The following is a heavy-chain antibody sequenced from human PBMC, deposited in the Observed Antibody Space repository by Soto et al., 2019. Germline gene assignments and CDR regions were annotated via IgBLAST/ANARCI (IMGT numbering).Heavy chain of an antibody. V-gene: IGHV3-30-3*01. CDR3: ARDPLDYYDSSGYPLALDY. D-gene: IGHD3-22*01. Sequence: QVQLVESGGGVVQPGRSLRLSCAASGFTFSSYAMHWVRQAPGKGLEWVAVISYDGSNKYYADSVKGRFTISRDNSKNTLYLQMNRLRAEDTAVYYCARDPLDYYDSSGYPLALDYWGQGTLVTVSS. J-gene: IGHJ4*02. CDR2: ISYDGSNK. CDR1: GFTFSSYA.